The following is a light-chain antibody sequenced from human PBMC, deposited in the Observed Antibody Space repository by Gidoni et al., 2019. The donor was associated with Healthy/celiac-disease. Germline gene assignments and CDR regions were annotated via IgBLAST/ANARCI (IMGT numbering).Light chain of an antibody. J-gene: IGKJ4*01. CDR3: QSRLT. Sequence: DIVMTQSPDSLADSLGKRATINCKYSRSVLSSSNNKNYLNWYQLKAGQPPKLLFYWASPRESGVPDRFSGGGSGTDFTLTISSLQAEDVAVYYCQSRLTCXGXTKVEI. V-gene: IGKV4-1*01. CDR2: WAS. CDR1: RSVLSSSNNKNY.